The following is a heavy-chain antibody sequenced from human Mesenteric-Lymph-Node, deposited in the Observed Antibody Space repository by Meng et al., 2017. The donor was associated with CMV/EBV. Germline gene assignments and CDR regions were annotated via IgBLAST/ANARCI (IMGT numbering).Heavy chain of an antibody. J-gene: IGHJ4*02. D-gene: IGHD5-12*01. CDR2: IGATINYI. Sequence: GGSLRLSCAASSGFTFNIYTMNWVRQAPGKGLEWVSSIGATINYIYYADSVKGRFTIYRDNAKNSLYLQMNTLRAEDTAVYYCARDRSLDTIKLYDSWGQGTLVTVSS. CDR3: ARDRSLDTIKLYDS. CDR1: SGFTFNIYT. V-gene: IGHV3-21*01.